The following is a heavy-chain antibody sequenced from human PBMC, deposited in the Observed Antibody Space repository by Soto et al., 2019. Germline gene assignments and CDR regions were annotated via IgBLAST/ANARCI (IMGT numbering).Heavy chain of an antibody. CDR2: ISWNSGSI. J-gene: IGHJ4*02. CDR1: GFTFDDYA. Sequence: EVQLVESGGGLVQPGRSLRLSCAASGFTFDDYAMHWVRQAPGKGLEWVSGISWNSGSIGYADSVKGRFTISRDNAKNSLYLQMNSLRAEDTALYYCAKGEGSSGYYSLFEYWGQGNLGTVSS. CDR3: AKGEGSSGYYSLFEY. D-gene: IGHD3-22*01. V-gene: IGHV3-9*01.